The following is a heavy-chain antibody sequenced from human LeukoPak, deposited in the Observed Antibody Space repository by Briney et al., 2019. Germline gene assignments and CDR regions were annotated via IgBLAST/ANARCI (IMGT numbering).Heavy chain of an antibody. CDR1: GGSIRSNFYY. CDR2: IYYSGST. Sequence: SETLSLTCTVSGGSIRSNFYYWGWIRQPPGKGLEWIGSIYYSGSTYYNPSLKSRVTISVDTSKNQFSLKLSSVTAADTAVYYCARVLRFLEWSCPDYWGQGTLVTVSS. V-gene: IGHV4-39*01. CDR3: ARVLRFLEWSCPDY. J-gene: IGHJ4*02. D-gene: IGHD3-3*01.